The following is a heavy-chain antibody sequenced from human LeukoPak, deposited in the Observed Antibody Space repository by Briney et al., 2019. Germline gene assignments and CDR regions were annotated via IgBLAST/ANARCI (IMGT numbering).Heavy chain of an antibody. V-gene: IGHV3-21*01. D-gene: IGHD2-15*01. CDR3: ARDSQRILPPGAFDI. CDR1: GFTFSSYS. J-gene: IGHJ3*02. CDR2: VSTGSNYI. Sequence: GGSLRLSCTASGFTFSSYSLNWVRQAPGKGLEWVSSVSTGSNYIYYADSVKGRFTISRDNDKNSLYLQMNSLRVEDTAVYYCARDSQRILPPGAFDIWGQGTMVTVSS.